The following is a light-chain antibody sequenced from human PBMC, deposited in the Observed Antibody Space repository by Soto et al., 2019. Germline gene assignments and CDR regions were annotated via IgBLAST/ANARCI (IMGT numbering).Light chain of an antibody. CDR3: QQANSFPIT. J-gene: IGKJ5*01. CDR2: EAT. Sequence: DIQMTQSTSSVSASVGDTVTITCRASQGLKFLAWYQQKPGKAPRLLIYEATNLQSGVPPRFSGSGSGTDFTLTISSLQPEDFATYFCQQANSFPITFGHGTRLEI. CDR1: QGLKF. V-gene: IGKV1-12*01.